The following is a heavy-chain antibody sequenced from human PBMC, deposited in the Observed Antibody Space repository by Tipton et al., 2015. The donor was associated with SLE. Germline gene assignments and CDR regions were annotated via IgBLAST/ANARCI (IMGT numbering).Heavy chain of an antibody. V-gene: IGHV4-28*06. CDR1: GYLISRGHY. Sequence: TLSLTCAVSGYLISRGHYWGWFRQPPGKGLEWIANIYYSGSTNYNPSLKSRVTMSVDTSENQFSLKLTSVSAFDTAVYYCARKLASIDDAFDIWGPGTVVTVSS. J-gene: IGHJ3*02. CDR2: IYYSGST. D-gene: IGHD5-12*01. CDR3: ARKLASIDDAFDI.